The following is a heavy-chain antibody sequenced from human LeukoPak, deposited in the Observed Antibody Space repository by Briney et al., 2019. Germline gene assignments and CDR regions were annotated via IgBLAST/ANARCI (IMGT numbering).Heavy chain of an antibody. CDR3: ATFTPADYDTTESYFPDAFDV. CDR1: GYTFTSYY. J-gene: IGHJ3*01. CDR2: INPSGGST. V-gene: IGHV1-46*01. Sequence: GASVKVSCKASGYTFTSYYMHWVRQAPGQGLEWMGIINPSGGSTSYAQKFQGRVTMTRNTSLGTAYMELSGLRSEDTAVYYCATFTPADYDTTESYFPDAFDVWGQGTMVTVSS. D-gene: IGHD3-22*01.